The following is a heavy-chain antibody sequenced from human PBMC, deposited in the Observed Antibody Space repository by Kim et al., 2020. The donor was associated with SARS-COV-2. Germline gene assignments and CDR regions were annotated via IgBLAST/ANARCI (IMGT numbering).Heavy chain of an antibody. Sequence: ANYAQKFQGRVTITADESTSTAYMELSSLRSEDTAVYYCAREVYSGLASYWGQGTLVTVSS. V-gene: IGHV1-69*01. CDR2: A. D-gene: IGHD1-20*01. CDR3: AREVYSGLASY. J-gene: IGHJ4*02.